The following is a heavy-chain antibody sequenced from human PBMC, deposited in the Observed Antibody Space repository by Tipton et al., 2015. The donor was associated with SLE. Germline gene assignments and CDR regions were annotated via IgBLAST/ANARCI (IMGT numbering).Heavy chain of an antibody. CDR2: IYYSGST. D-gene: IGHD6-19*01. Sequence: TLSLTCTVSGGSISSYYWSWIRQPPGKGLEWIGYIYYSGSTNYNPSLKSRVTIPVDTSKNQFSLKLSPVTAADTAVYYCARQGAVGGFDYWGQGTLGTVSS. J-gene: IGHJ4*02. V-gene: IGHV4-59*08. CDR1: GGSISSYY. CDR3: ARQGAVGGFDY.